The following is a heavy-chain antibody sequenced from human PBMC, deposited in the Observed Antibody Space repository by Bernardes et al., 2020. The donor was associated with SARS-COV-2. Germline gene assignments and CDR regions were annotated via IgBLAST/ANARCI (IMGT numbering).Heavy chain of an antibody. CDR2: ISRDSKYI. V-gene: IGHV3-21*01. D-gene: IGHD3-16*01. Sequence: GGSLRLSCAASGFPFSNCSMHWVRQAPGKGLEWVSSISRDSKYIYYADSLKGRITISRDNAKNSVSLQMNSLRDEDTAVYYCASEQGDTDYDNWGQGTLVTVSS. J-gene: IGHJ4*02. CDR3: ASEQGDTDYDN. CDR1: GFPFSNCS.